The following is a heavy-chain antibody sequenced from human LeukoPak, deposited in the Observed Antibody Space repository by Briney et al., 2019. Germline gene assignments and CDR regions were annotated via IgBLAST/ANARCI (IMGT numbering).Heavy chain of an antibody. V-gene: IGHV4-34*01. CDR2: INHSGST. Sequence: PSETLSLTCAVYGGSFSGYYWSWIRQPPGKGLEWIGEINHSGSTNYNPSLKSRVTISVDTSKNQFSPKLSSVTAADTAVYYCAALGYYGSGSYLSPYYFDYWGQGTLVTVSS. J-gene: IGHJ4*02. D-gene: IGHD3-10*01. CDR1: GGSFSGYY. CDR3: AALGYYGSGSYLSPYYFDY.